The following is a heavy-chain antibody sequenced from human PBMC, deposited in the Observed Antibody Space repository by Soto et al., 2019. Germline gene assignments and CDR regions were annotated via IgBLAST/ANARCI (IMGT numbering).Heavy chain of an antibody. CDR3: ARMYNSGFYRPEGDYFFYGMDV. CDR1: VDSIIDYY. J-gene: IGHJ6*02. D-gene: IGHD6-19*01. CDR2: FYYSGNT. V-gene: IGHV4-4*07. Sequence: SETLSLTCTVSVDSIIDYYWSWIRQPAGKGLEWIGRFYYSGNTKSNPSLKSRVTMSADTSKNQFSLSLRSVTAADSAIYYCARMYNSGFYRPEGDYFFYGMDVWGQGTTVTVSS.